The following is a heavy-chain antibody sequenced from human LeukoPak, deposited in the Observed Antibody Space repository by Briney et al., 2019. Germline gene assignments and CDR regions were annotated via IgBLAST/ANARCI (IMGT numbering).Heavy chain of an antibody. CDR1: GYTFTGYY. V-gene: IGHV1-2*06. CDR3: ARGYCSGGGCYSVENWFDP. Sequence: ASVKVSCKASGYTFTGYYIFWVRQAPGQGLKWMGRINTNSGGTQHAQEFQGRVTMTRDTSISTAYMELSRLRSDDTAVYYCARGYCSGGGCYSVENWFDPWGQGTLVTVSS. J-gene: IGHJ5*02. CDR2: INTNSGGT. D-gene: IGHD2-15*01.